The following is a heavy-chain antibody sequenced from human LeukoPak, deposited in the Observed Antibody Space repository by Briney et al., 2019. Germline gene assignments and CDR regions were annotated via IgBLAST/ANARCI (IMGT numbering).Heavy chain of an antibody. CDR1: GFTFSSYG. Sequence: PGGSLRLSCAASGFTFSSYGMHWVRQAPGKGLEWVAVISYDGSNKYYADSVKGRFTISRDNSKNTLYLQMNSLRAEDTAVYYCAKGGYSSGWSFYYYYGMDVWGQGTTVTVSS. V-gene: IGHV3-30*18. J-gene: IGHJ6*02. CDR2: ISYDGSNK. CDR3: AKGGYSSGWSFYYYYGMDV. D-gene: IGHD6-19*01.